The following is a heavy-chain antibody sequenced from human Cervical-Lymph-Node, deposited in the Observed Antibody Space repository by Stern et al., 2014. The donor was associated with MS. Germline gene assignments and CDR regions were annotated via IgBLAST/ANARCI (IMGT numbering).Heavy chain of an antibody. CDR3: ARGLASTITMDV. D-gene: IGHD3-10*01. J-gene: IGHJ6*02. Sequence: QLVQSGAEMKKSGSSVKVSCKASGGAFRTYAFTWVRQAPGKGLEWMGRVIPVFGTTNYAQKVQGRVTITADESTSTAYMELSSLKSEDTAVYYCARGLASTITMDVWGQGTTVTVSS. CDR1: GGAFRTYA. V-gene: IGHV1-69*01. CDR2: VIPVFGTT.